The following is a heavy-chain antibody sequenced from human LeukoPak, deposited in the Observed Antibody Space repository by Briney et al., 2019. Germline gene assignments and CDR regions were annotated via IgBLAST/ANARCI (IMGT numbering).Heavy chain of an antibody. CDR1: GYTFTSYD. V-gene: IGHV1-69*13. Sequence: ASVKVSCKASGYTFTSYDINWVRQATGQGLEWMGGIIPIFGTANYAQKFQGRVTITADESTSTAYMELSSLRSEDTAVYYCARAMLGYCSSTSCYGWYYFDYWGQGTLVTVSS. J-gene: IGHJ4*02. CDR3: ARAMLGYCSSTSCYGWYYFDY. CDR2: IIPIFGTA. D-gene: IGHD2-2*01.